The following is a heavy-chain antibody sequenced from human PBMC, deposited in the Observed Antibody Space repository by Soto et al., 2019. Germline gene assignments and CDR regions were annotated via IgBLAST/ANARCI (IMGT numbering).Heavy chain of an antibody. V-gene: IGHV3-48*02. D-gene: IGHD3-22*01. CDR1: GFTFSSYS. CDR2: ISSSSSTI. CDR3: ARDHDPDSSGYYYVGYFYYGMDV. J-gene: IGHJ6*02. Sequence: EVQLVESGGGLVQPGGSLRLSCAASGFTFSSYSMNWVRQAPGKGLEWVSYISSSSSTIYYADSVKGRFTISRDNAKNSLYLQMNSLRDEDTAVYYCARDHDPDSSGYYYVGYFYYGMDVWGQGTTVTVSS.